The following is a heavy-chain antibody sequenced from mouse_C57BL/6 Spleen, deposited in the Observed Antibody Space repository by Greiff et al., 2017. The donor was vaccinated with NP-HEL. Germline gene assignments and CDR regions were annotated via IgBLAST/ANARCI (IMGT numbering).Heavy chain of an antibody. J-gene: IGHJ3*01. D-gene: IGHD1-1*01. V-gene: IGHV1-52*01. CDR2: IDPSDSET. Sequence: VQLQQPGAELVRPGTSVKLSCKASGYTFTSYWMHWVQQRPIQGLEWIGNIDPSDSETHYNQKFKDKATLTVDKSSSTAYMQLSSLTSEDSAVYYCAREEYYGSSPFAYWGQGTLVTVSA. CDR3: AREEYYGSSPFAY. CDR1: GYTFTSYW.